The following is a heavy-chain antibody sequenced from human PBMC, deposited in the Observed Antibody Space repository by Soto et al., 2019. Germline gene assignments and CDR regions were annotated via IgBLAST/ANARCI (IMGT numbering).Heavy chain of an antibody. CDR1: GFTFSAYW. CDR2: ISDDGSTT. Sequence: GGSLRLSCEVSGFTFSAYWMHWVRQVPGKGLIWVSRISDDGSTTTYADSVKGRFTISRDNSKNTLYLQMNSLRAEDTAVYYCAKRHQPAMPPAIDYWGQGTLVTVSS. V-gene: IGHV3-74*01. D-gene: IGHD2-2*01. CDR3: AKRHQPAMPPAIDY. J-gene: IGHJ4*02.